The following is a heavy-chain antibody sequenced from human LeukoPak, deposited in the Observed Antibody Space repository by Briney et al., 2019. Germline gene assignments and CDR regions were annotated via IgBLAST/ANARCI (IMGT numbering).Heavy chain of an antibody. CDR3: ARVLHGYCSGGSCYSNAFDI. CDR1: GFTFDDYG. V-gene: IGHV3-20*04. CDR2: INWNGGST. Sequence: GGSLRLSCAASGFTFDDYGVSWVRQAPGKGLEWVSGINWNGGSTGYADSVKGRFTISRDNAKNSLYLQMSGLSAEDTAVYYCARVLHGYCSGGSCYSNAFDIWGQGTMVTVSS. J-gene: IGHJ3*02. D-gene: IGHD2-15*01.